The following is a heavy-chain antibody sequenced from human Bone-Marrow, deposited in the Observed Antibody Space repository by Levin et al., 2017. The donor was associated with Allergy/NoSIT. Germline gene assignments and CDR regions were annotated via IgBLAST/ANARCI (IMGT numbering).Heavy chain of an antibody. D-gene: IGHD6-13*01. CDR1: GFTFSSPS. CDR2: IKEDGSVQ. J-gene: IGHJ5*02. Sequence: LSLTCAASGFTFSSPSMSWVRQAPGKGLEWVANIKEDGSVQYKVDSVKGRFTISRDNAKNSLYVQMNSLTAEDTAVYYCARYSTAWGWLDLWGQGTLVTVSS. V-gene: IGHV3-7*01. CDR3: ARYSTAWGWLDL.